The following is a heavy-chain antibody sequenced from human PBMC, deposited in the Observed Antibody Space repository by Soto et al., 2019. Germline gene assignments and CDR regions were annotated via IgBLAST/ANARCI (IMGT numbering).Heavy chain of an antibody. CDR3: AAARDPYYYDSSGYYVDAFDI. J-gene: IGHJ3*02. CDR1: GFTFTSSA. V-gene: IGHV1-58*01. Sequence: SVKVSCKASGFTFTSSAVQWVRQARGQRLEWIGWIVVGSGNTNYAQKFQERVTITRDMSTSTAYMELSSLRSEDTAVYYCAAARDPYYYDSSGYYVDAFDIWGQGTMVNVSS. D-gene: IGHD3-22*01. CDR2: IVVGSGNT.